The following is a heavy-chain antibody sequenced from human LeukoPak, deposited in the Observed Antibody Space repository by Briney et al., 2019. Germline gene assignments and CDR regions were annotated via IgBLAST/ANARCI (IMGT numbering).Heavy chain of an antibody. V-gene: IGHV4-38-2*02. CDR3: ARDRNFDY. J-gene: IGHJ4*02. CDR2: IYHSGST. Sequence: NPSETLSLTCTVSGGSISSYYWGWIRQPPGKGLEWIGSIYHSGSTYYNPSLKSRVTISVDTSKNQFSLKLSSVTAADTAVYYCARDRNFDYWGQGTLVTVSS. CDR1: GGSISSYY.